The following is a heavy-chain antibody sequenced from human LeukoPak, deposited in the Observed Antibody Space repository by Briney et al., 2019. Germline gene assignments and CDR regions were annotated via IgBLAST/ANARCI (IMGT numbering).Heavy chain of an antibody. D-gene: IGHD5-12*01. CDR1: GFTFSDYY. J-gene: IGHJ4*02. Sequence: GGSLRLSCAASGFTFSDYYMSWIRQAPGKGLVWVSYISSSSSYTNYADSVKGRFTISRDNAKNSLYLQMNSLRAEDTAVYYCARDMGSGYDPEPGTSTDYWGQGTLVTVSS. CDR3: ARDMGSGYDPEPGTSTDY. V-gene: IGHV3-11*06. CDR2: ISSSSSYT.